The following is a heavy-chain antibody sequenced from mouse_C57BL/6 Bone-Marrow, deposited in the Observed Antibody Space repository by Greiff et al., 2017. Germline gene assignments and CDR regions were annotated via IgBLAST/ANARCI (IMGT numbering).Heavy chain of an antibody. V-gene: IGHV6-3*01. CDR3: TTPKYYGSSYFSWFAY. CDR1: GFTFSNYW. D-gene: IGHD1-1*01. CDR2: IRLKSDNYAT. J-gene: IGHJ3*01. Sequence: EVKLVESGGGLVQPGGSMKLSCVASGFTFSNYWMNWVRQSPEKGLEWVAQIRLKSDNYATHYAESVKGRFTISRDDSKSSVYLQMNNLRAEDTGIYYCTTPKYYGSSYFSWFAYWGQGTLVTVSA.